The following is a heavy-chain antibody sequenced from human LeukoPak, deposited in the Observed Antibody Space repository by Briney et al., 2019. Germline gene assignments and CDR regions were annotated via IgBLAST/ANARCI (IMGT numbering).Heavy chain of an antibody. J-gene: IGHJ4*02. CDR2: FDPEDGET. Sequence: GASVKVSCKVSGYTLTELSMHWVRQAPGKGLEWMGGFDPEDGETIYAQKFQGRVTMTRDTSTSTVYMELSSLRSEDTAVYYCARAVYYYDSSGYYPLYFDYWGQGTLVTVSS. CDR1: GYTLTELS. CDR3: ARAVYYYDSSGYYPLYFDY. V-gene: IGHV1-24*01. D-gene: IGHD3-22*01.